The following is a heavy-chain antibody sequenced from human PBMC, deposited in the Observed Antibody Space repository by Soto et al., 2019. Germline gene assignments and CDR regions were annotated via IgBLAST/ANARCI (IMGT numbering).Heavy chain of an antibody. D-gene: IGHD2-15*01. V-gene: IGHV3-53*02. Sequence: EVQLVETGGGLIQPGGSLRLSCAASGFTVSSHYMSWVRQAPGKGLEWVSVIYSGGSTYYADSVKGRFTISRDNSKNTLYLQMNSLRAEDTAVYYCVREWSFDYWGQGTLVTVSS. CDR1: GFTVSSHY. J-gene: IGHJ4*02. CDR3: VREWSFDY. CDR2: IYSGGST.